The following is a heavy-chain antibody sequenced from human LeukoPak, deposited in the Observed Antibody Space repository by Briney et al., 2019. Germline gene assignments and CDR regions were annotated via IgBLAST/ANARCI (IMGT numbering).Heavy chain of an antibody. CDR1: GFTFSSYA. J-gene: IGHJ4*02. CDR3: AKGQASFLWFGELFR. CDR2: ISGSGGST. D-gene: IGHD3-10*01. Sequence: GGSLRLSCAASGFTFSSYAMSWGRQAPGKGREWVSAISGSGGSTYYADSVKGRFTLSRDNSKNTLYLQMNSLRAEDTAVYYCAKGQASFLWFGELFRWGQGTLVTVSS. V-gene: IGHV3-23*01.